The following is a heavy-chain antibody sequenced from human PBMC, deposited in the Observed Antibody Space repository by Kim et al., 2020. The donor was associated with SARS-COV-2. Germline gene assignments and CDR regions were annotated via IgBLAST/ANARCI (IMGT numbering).Heavy chain of an antibody. D-gene: IGHD3-10*01. Sequence: ADSVQGRFPISRDNSKNTLYLQMSSLSAEDTAVYYCVKYYYGSGSSSGPVWGQGTTVTVSS. V-gene: IGHV3-64D*09. CDR3: VKYYYGSGSSSGPV. J-gene: IGHJ6*02.